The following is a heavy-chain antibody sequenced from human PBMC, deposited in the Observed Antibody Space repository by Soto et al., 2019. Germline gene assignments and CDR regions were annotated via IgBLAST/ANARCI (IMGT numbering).Heavy chain of an antibody. D-gene: IGHD6-13*01. CDR1: GYTFTSYG. J-gene: IGHJ6*02. Sequence: GASVKGSWKASGYTFTSYGIGWVRQAPGQGLAWMGWISAYNGNTNYAQKLQGRVTMTTDTSTSTAYMELRSLRSDDTAVYYCAREGTTAAAGTEYYYYGMDVWGQGTTVTVSS. V-gene: IGHV1-18*01. CDR3: AREGTTAAAGTEYYYYGMDV. CDR2: ISAYNGNT.